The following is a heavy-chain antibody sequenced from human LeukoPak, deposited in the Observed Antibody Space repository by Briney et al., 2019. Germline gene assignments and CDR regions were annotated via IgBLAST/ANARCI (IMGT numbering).Heavy chain of an antibody. CDR3: AREIGGGLHYFHS. D-gene: IGHD1-26*01. CDR1: GFTVSSSC. CDR2: LYNDAFDSTT. J-gene: IGHJ4*02. V-gene: IGHV3-53*01. Sequence: PGGSLRLSCVGSGFTVSSSCMSWVRQAPGKGLEWVSNLYNDAFDSTTHYADSVKGRFTITRDNSQNTLYLQMNSLRAEDTAMYYCAREIGGGLHYFHSWGQGTPVTVSS.